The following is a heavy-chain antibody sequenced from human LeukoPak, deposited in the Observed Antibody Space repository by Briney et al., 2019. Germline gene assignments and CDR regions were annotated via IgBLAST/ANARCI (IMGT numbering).Heavy chain of an antibody. CDR2: ISYDGTNN. D-gene: IGHD3-10*01. V-gene: IGHV3-30*04. CDR3: ASLMVRGIRDFDH. J-gene: IGHJ4*02. CDR1: GFTFSQYP. Sequence: GGSLRLSCAASGFTFSQYPMHWVRQAPAKGLEWVAVISYDGTNNYRADSVKGRFTISRDNANNTLYLQMNSLRPEDTAVYFCASLMVRGIRDFDHWGQGTLVTVSS.